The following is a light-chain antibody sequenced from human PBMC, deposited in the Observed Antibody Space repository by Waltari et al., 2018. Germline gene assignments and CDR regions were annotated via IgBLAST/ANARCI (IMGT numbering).Light chain of an antibody. CDR3: SSYAGSNNFEV. Sequence: QSALTQPPSASGSPGQSVTISCTGTSSDVGRYNYVPWYQQHPGKAPKLMIYEVSKRPSGVPDRFSGSKSGNTASLTVSGLQAEDEADYYCSSYAGSNNFEVFGGGTKLTVL. V-gene: IGLV2-8*01. J-gene: IGLJ2*01. CDR2: EVS. CDR1: SSDVGRYNY.